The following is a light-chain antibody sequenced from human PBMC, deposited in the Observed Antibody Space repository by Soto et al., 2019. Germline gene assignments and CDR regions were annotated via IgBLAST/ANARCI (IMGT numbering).Light chain of an antibody. CDR2: ATS. CDR1: RSVDTD. V-gene: IGKV3-15*01. J-gene: IGKJ4*01. Sequence: EILMTQSPATLSVSPGDSATLSCRASRSVDTDLAWYQQKPGQAPRLLVFATSARATGVPDRFRGSRSGTDFTLTISSLQPEDSATYYCQKYNSAPLTFGGGTKVEI. CDR3: QKYNSAPLT.